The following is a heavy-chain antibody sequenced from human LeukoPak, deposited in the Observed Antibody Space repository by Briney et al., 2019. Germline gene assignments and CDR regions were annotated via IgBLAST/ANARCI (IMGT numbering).Heavy chain of an antibody. V-gene: IGHV3-23*01. CDR3: ADYGSGNYDY. D-gene: IGHD3-10*01. Sequence: GGSLRLSCAASGFTFSSYAMSWVRQAPGKGLEWVSAISRSGGSTYYADSVKGRYTISRDNSKNTLYLQMNSLRAEDTAVYYCADYGSGNYDYWGQGTLVTVSS. CDR2: ISRSGGST. J-gene: IGHJ4*02. CDR1: GFTFSSYA.